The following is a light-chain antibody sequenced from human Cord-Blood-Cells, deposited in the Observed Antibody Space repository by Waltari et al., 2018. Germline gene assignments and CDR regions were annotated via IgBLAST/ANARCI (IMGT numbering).Light chain of an antibody. CDR2: QDS. CDR1: KLGDKY. Sequence: SYELTQPPSVSVSPGQTASITCSGDKLGDKYACWYQQKPGQSPVLVIYQDSKRPSGIPERFSGSNSGNTATLTISGTQAMDEAYYYCQVGESSTVVFGGGTKLTVL. V-gene: IGLV3-1*01. J-gene: IGLJ2*01. CDR3: QVGESSTVV.